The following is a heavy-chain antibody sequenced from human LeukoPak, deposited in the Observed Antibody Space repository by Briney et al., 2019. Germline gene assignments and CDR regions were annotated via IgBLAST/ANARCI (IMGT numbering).Heavy chain of an antibody. CDR3: ARHPRGSYPYYFDY. D-gene: IGHD1-26*01. CDR1: GGSISSSSYC. CDR2: IYYTGST. V-gene: IGHV4-39*01. J-gene: IGHJ4*02. Sequence: SETLSLTCTVSGGSISSSSYCWGWIRQPPGKGLEWIGSIYYTGSTYYNPSLKSRVTISVDTSENQFSLKLTSVTAADTAVYYCARHPRGSYPYYFDYWGQGTLVTVSS.